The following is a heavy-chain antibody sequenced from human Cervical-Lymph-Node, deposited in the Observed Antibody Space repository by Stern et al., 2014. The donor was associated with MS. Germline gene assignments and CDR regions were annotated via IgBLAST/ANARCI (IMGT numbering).Heavy chain of an antibody. CDR3: VKGGYDFWSGYFGH. Sequence: EVQLLESGGGLVQPGGSLRLSCAAPGFSFDDFAMHWVRQAPGEGLEGVSGLSWNTDPIKYADSVKGRFTVSRDNAKNSLHLQMKSLRADDTALYYCVKGGYDFWSGYFGHWGQGTLVTVSS. J-gene: IGHJ4*02. CDR1: GFSFDDFA. V-gene: IGHV3-9*01. D-gene: IGHD3-3*01. CDR2: LSWNTDPI.